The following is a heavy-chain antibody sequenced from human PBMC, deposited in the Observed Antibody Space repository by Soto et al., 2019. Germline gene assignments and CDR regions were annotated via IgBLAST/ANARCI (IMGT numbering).Heavy chain of an antibody. CDR1: EFTFSHYD. J-gene: IGHJ4*01. D-gene: IGHD3-22*01. V-gene: IGHV3-30*18. Sequence: PGGSLRLSCAASEFTFSHYDMHWVRQAPGKGLEWVAIISYDGNNKYYADSVKGRFTLSRDNSKNTLFLQMSSLRAEDTAVYSCAKPDYYNSSGYNFENWDRGALVAVSS. CDR3: AKPDYYNSSGYNFEN. CDR2: ISYDGNNK.